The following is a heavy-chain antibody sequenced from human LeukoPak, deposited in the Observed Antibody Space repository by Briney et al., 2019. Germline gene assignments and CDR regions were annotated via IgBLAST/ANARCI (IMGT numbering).Heavy chain of an antibody. V-gene: IGHV1-24*01. D-gene: IGHD3-22*01. Sequence: GASVKVSCKVSGYTLTELSMHWVRQAPGKELEWMGGFDPEDGETIYAQKFQGRVTMTEDTSTDTAYMELSSLRSEDTAVYYCATGSTYYDSSGSIVDYWGQGTLVTVSS. CDR2: FDPEDGET. J-gene: IGHJ4*02. CDR3: ATGSTYYDSSGSIVDY. CDR1: GYTLTELS.